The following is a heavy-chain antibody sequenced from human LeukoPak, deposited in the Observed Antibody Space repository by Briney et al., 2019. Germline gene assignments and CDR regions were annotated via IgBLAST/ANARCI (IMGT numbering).Heavy chain of an antibody. D-gene: IGHD1-1*01. CDR2: ISAYNGNT. V-gene: IGHV1-18*01. Sequence: GASVKVSCKASGGTFSSYGISWVRQAPGQGLEWMGWISAYNGNTNYAQKLQGRVTMTTDTSTSTAYMELRSLRSDDTAVYYCARDGGDWNDENFDYWGQGTLVTVSS. J-gene: IGHJ4*02. CDR3: ARDGGDWNDENFDY. CDR1: GGTFSSYG.